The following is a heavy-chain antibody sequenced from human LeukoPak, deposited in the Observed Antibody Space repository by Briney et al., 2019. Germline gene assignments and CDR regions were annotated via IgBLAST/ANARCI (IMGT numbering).Heavy chain of an antibody. Sequence: GWSLRLSCAASGFTFSSYAMSWVRQAPGKGLKWVSAISGSGGSTYYADSVKGRFTISRDNSKNTLYLQMNSLRAEDTAVYYCAKDLGLMGELGDAFDIWGQGTMVTVSS. D-gene: IGHD1-26*01. CDR1: GFTFSSYA. J-gene: IGHJ3*02. V-gene: IGHV3-23*01. CDR3: AKDLGLMGELGDAFDI. CDR2: ISGSGGST.